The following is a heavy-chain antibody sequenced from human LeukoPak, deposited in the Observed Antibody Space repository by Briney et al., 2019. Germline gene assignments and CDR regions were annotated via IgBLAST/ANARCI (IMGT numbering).Heavy chain of an antibody. Sequence: PSETLSLTCTVSGGSISSYYWSWIRQPPGKGLELIGYIYYSGTTNYNPSLKSRVTISVDTSKNQFSLKLSSVTAADTAVYYCARVGDNWNYPSNLDYWGQGTLVTVSS. CDR2: IYYSGTT. V-gene: IGHV4-59*12. CDR3: ARVGDNWNYPSNLDY. D-gene: IGHD1-7*01. J-gene: IGHJ4*02. CDR1: GGSISSYY.